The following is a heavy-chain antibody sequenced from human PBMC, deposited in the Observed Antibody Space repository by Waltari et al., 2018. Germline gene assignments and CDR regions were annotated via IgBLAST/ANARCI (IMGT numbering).Heavy chain of an antibody. D-gene: IGHD6-19*01. CDR1: AKSIRSGYF. CDR2: FYFGGNT. J-gene: IGHJ4*02. V-gene: IGHV4-38-2*01. Sequence: QVRLQESGPGLVKPSETLSLTCAVSAKSIRSGYFWGWIRQAPGKGLEWIGSFYFGGNTYYNPTLQSRVSISIDTSKNQFSLRLTSVTAADTAVYYCVSRVTVAGLFDYCGQGSMVTVSP. CDR3: VSRVTVAGLFDY.